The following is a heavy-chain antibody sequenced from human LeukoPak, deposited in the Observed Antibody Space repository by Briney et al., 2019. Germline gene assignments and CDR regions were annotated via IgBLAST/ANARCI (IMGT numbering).Heavy chain of an antibody. V-gene: IGHV5-51*01. CDR1: GYSFTSYW. Sequence: GESLQISCKGSGYSFTSYWIGWVRQMPGKGLEWMGIIYPGDSDTRYSPSFQGQVTISADKSISTAYLQWSSLKASDTAMYYCARRLGSSGRNDAFDIWGQGTMVTVSS. CDR2: IYPGDSDT. J-gene: IGHJ3*02. D-gene: IGHD6-19*01. CDR3: ARRLGSSGRNDAFDI.